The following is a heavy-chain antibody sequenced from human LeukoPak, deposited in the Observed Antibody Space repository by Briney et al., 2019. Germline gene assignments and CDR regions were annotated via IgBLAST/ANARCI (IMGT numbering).Heavy chain of an antibody. CDR2: ISSRSTSI. J-gene: IGHJ4*02. Sequence: GGSRRLSCAASGFTFSDYSMNWVRQAPGKGLEWVSSISSRSTSIYYADSVKGRFTISRDSAKKLVYLQMNSLRAEDTAVYYCARDDRVGALLWGQGTLVTVSS. CDR3: ARDDRVGALL. V-gene: IGHV3-21*01. CDR1: GFTFSDYS. D-gene: IGHD1-26*01.